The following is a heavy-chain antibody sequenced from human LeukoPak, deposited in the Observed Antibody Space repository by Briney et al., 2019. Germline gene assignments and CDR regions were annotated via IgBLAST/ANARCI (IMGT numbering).Heavy chain of an antibody. CDR1: GYTLTELS. D-gene: IGHD5-24*01. V-gene: IGHV1-24*01. Sequence: ASVKVSCKVSGYTLTELSMHWVRQAPGKGLEWMGGFDPEDGETIYAQKFQGGVTMTEDTSTDTAYMELSSLRSEDTAVYYCATDLIGGRDGYINWFDPWGQGTLVTVSS. CDR2: FDPEDGET. CDR3: ATDLIGGRDGYINWFDP. J-gene: IGHJ5*02.